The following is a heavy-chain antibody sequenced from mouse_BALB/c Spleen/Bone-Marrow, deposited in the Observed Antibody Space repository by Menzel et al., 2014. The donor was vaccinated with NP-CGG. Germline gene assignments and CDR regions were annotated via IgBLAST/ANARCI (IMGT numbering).Heavy chain of an antibody. CDR1: GYTFTRYT. J-gene: IGHJ4*01. CDR2: INPSSAYT. D-gene: IGHD1-1*01. Sequence: QAQLKDSGAELARPGASVKMSCQASGYTFTRYTMHWEKQRPGQGLEWIGYINPSSAYTNYNQKFKDKATLTADKSSSTAYMQLSSLTSEDSAVYYCTIRYYAMDYWGQGTSVTVSS. V-gene: IGHV1-4*01. CDR3: TIRYYAMDY.